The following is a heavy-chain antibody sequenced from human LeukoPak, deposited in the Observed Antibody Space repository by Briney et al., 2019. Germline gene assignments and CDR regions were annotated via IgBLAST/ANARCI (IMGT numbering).Heavy chain of an antibody. J-gene: IGHJ5*02. CDR2: INPSGGST. Sequence: ASVKVSCKASGYTFTSYYMHWVRQAPGQGLEWMGIINPSGGSTSYAQKFQGRVTMTRDTSTSTVYMELSSLRSEDTAVYYCARDLSRYCSSTSCYSGWFDPWGQGTLATVSS. V-gene: IGHV1-46*03. CDR3: ARDLSRYCSSTSCYSGWFDP. CDR1: GYTFTSYY. D-gene: IGHD2-2*01.